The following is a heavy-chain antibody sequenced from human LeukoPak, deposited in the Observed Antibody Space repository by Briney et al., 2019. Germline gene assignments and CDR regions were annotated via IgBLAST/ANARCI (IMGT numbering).Heavy chain of an antibody. CDR1: GFTFSDYY. V-gene: IGHV4-34*12. Sequence: PGGSLRLSCAASGFTFSDYYMSWIRQPPGKGLEWIGNIFYSGSTYYSPSLKSRVTISLDTSRNQFSLKLNSVTAADTAVYYCAKSNGYGLVDIWGQGTMVTVSS. J-gene: IGHJ3*02. D-gene: IGHD3-10*01. CDR2: IFYSGST. CDR3: AKSNGYGLVDI.